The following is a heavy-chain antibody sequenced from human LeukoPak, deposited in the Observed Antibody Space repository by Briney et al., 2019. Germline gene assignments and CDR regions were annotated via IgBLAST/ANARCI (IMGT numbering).Heavy chain of an antibody. Sequence: GGSLRLSCAASGFTFSSYSMSWVRQAPGKGLEWISGISVSGHRTYHAASVKGRFTISRDNSNNMVYLQMNSLRAEDTAVYYCAKGDFYGSGRSYYYYMDVWGKGTTVTISS. J-gene: IGHJ6*03. CDR1: GFTFSSYS. CDR2: ISVSGHRT. CDR3: AKGDFYGSGRSYYYYMDV. D-gene: IGHD3-10*01. V-gene: IGHV3-23*01.